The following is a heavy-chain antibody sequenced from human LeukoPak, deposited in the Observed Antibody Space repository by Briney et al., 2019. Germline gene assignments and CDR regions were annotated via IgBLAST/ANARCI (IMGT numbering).Heavy chain of an antibody. CDR2: IIPIFGTA. D-gene: IGHD2-2*01. Sequence: ASVKVFCKASGGTFSSYAISWVRQAPGQGLEWMGGIIPIFGTANYAQKFQGRVTITADESTSTAYMELSSLRSEDTAVYYCARDSPAARNAFDIWGQGTMVTVSS. J-gene: IGHJ3*02. CDR1: GGTFSSYA. CDR3: ARDSPAARNAFDI. V-gene: IGHV1-69*01.